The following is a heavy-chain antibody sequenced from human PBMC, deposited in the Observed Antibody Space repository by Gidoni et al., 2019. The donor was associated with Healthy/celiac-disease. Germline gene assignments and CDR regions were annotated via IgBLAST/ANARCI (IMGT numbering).Heavy chain of an antibody. Sequence: QVQLQESGPGLVKPSETLSLTCTVSGGSISSYSCIWIRPPAGKGLEWIGRIYTSGSTNYNPALKSRVTMSVDTSKNQFSLKLSSVTAADTAVYYCARVNLERCYDILTAVPFPLYGMDVWGQGTTVTVSS. V-gene: IGHV4-4*07. J-gene: IGHJ6*02. CDR1: GGSISSYS. CDR2: IYTSGST. D-gene: IGHD3-9*01. CDR3: ARVNLERCYDILTAVPFPLYGMDV.